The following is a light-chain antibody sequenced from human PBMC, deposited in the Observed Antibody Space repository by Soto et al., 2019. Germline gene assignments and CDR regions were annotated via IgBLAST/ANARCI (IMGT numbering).Light chain of an antibody. Sequence: EIVMTQSPATLSVSPGERATLSCRASQSVGSNLAGYQQKPGQAPRLLIDGASTRATGIRARFSGSGSGTEFPLTISSLQSEDFAVYYCQQYNNCSWTFGQGTKVEIK. CDR2: GAS. J-gene: IGKJ1*01. V-gene: IGKV3D-15*01. CDR3: QQYNNCSWT. CDR1: QSVGSN.